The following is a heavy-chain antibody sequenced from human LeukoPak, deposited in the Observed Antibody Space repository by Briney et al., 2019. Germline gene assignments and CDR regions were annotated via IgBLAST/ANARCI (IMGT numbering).Heavy chain of an antibody. CDR2: INPNSGGT. CDR1: GYTFTGYY. CDR3: ARVSLEWLLYDALDI. V-gene: IGHV1-2*02. D-gene: IGHD3-3*01. Sequence: ASVKVSCKASGYTFTGYYMHWVRQAPGQGLEWMGWINPNSGGTNYAQKFQGRVTMTRDTSISTAYMELSRLRSDDTAVYYCARVSLEWLLYDALDIWGQGTMVTVSS. J-gene: IGHJ3*02.